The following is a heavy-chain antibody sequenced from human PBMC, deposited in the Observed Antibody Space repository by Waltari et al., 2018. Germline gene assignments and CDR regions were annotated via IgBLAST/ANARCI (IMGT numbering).Heavy chain of an antibody. V-gene: IGHV4-31*03. Sequence: QVQLQESGPGLVKPSQTLSLTCTVSGGSISSGGYYWSWIRQHPGKGLEWIGYIYHSGITYSHPSLKSRVTISVDRSKNQFSLKLSSVTAADTAVYYCARVGPMVRGVITRFDYWGQGTLVTVSS. J-gene: IGHJ4*02. CDR1: GGSISSGGYY. D-gene: IGHD3-10*01. CDR2: IYHSGIT. CDR3: ARVGPMVRGVITRFDY.